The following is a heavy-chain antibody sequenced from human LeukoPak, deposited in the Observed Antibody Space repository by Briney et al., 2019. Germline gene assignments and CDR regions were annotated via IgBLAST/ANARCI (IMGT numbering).Heavy chain of an antibody. D-gene: IGHD3-9*01. J-gene: IGHJ4*02. CDR3: ARASVRYFDWLLSFDY. V-gene: IGHV1-69*01. Sequence: SVKVSCKASGGTFSSYAISWVRQAPGQGLEWMGGIIPIFGTANYAQKFQGRVTITADESTSTAYMELSSLRSEDTAVCYCARASVRYFDWLLSFDYWGQGTLVTVSS. CDR1: GGTFSSYA. CDR2: IIPIFGTA.